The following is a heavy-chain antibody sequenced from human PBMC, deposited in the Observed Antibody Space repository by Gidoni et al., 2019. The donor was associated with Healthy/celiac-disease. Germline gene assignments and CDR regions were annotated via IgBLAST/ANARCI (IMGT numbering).Heavy chain of an antibody. J-gene: IGHJ6*02. CDR3: AKVIGDFWSGYSYYYYGMDV. D-gene: IGHD3-3*01. Sequence: QVQLVESGGGVVQPGSSLRLSCAASGFTFSSYGMHWVRQAPGKGLEWVAVISYDGSNKYYADSVKGRFTISRDNSKNTLYLQMNSLRAEDTAVYYCAKVIGDFWSGYSYYYYGMDVWGQGTTVTVSS. CDR1: GFTFSSYG. V-gene: IGHV3-30*18. CDR2: ISYDGSNK.